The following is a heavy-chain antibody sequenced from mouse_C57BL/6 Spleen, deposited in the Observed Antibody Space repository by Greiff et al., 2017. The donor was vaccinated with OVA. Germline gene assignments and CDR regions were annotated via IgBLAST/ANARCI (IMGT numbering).Heavy chain of an antibody. CDR3: ASAYYGYYGY. CDR2: INPSTGGT. Sequence: VQLKESGPELVKPGASVKISCKASGYSFTGYYMNWVKQSPEKSLEWIGEINPSTGGTTYNQKFKAKATLTVDKSSSTAYMQLKSLTSEDSAVYYCASAYYGYYGYWGQGTTLTVSS. D-gene: IGHD2-3*01. V-gene: IGHV1-42*01. CDR1: GYSFTGYY. J-gene: IGHJ2*01.